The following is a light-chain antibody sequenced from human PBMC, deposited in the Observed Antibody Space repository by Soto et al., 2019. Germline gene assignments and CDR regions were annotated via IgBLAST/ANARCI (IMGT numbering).Light chain of an antibody. CDR1: SSDVGGYNY. CDR2: DVS. CDR3: SSNTSSSRNV. V-gene: IGLV2-14*01. J-gene: IGLJ1*01. Sequence: QSVLTQPASVSGSPGQSITISCTGTSSDVGGYNYVSWYQQHPGKAPKLMIYDVSNRPSGVSNRFSGSKSGNTASLTISGLQAEDEADYYCSSNTSSSRNVFGTGTKLTVL.